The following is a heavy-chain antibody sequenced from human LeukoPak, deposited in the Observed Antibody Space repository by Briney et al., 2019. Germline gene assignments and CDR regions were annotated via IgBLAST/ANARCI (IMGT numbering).Heavy chain of an antibody. CDR3: ARSSTTYYDYYGMDV. D-gene: IGHD2-2*01. Sequence: GGSLRLSCAASGFTFSSYAMHWVRQAPGKGLEYVSTISSNGGSTYYANSVKGRFTISRDNSKNTLYLQMGSLRVEDMAVYYCARSSTTYYDYYGMDVWGQGTTVTVSS. V-gene: IGHV3-64*01. J-gene: IGHJ6*02. CDR2: ISSNGGST. CDR1: GFTFSSYA.